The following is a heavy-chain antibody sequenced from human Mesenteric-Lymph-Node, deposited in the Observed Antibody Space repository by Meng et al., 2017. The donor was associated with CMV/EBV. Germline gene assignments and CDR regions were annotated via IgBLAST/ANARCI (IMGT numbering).Heavy chain of an antibody. CDR1: GFTLSSNA. V-gene: IGHV3-30*04. J-gene: IGHJ4*02. CDR2: ISSDGGTK. D-gene: IGHD3-9*01. Sequence: LSLTCAASGFTLSSNAIHWVRQAPGKGLEWVAFISSDGGTKDYTDSVKGRFTISRDNSKNTLYLQMNSLRVEDTAIYYCAKQHYDVLTGYYAFDYWGQGTLVTVSS. CDR3: AKQHYDVLTGYYAFDY.